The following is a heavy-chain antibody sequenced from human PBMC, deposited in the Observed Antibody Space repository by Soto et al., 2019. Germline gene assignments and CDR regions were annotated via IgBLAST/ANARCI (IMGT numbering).Heavy chain of an antibody. V-gene: IGHV4-38-2*01. CDR2: ISHSGTT. J-gene: IGHJ5*02. CDR1: GYSITTGYY. Sequence: PSETLSLTCSVSGYSITTGYYWGWIRQPPGKGLEWIGSISHSGTTFYSSSLKSRVTISKDASKNQFSLKVNSVIAADTAVYYCARSGGSAGWFDPWGPGSLVTVSS. CDR3: ARSGGSAGWFDP. D-gene: IGHD2-15*01.